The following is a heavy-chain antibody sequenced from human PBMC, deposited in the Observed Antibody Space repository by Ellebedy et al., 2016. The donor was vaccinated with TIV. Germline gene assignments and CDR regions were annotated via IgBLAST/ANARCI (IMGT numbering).Heavy chain of an antibody. D-gene: IGHD3-3*01. CDR1: GFTFSSYW. CDR3: AREKPHYDS. V-gene: IGHV3-7*01. CDR2: IKQDGSEK. Sequence: GESLKISCAASGFTFSSYWMSWVRQAPGKGLEWVANIKQDGSEKYYVDSVKGRFTISRDNAKNSLYLQMNSLRAEDTAVYYCAREKPHYDSWGQGTLVTVSS. J-gene: IGHJ5*02.